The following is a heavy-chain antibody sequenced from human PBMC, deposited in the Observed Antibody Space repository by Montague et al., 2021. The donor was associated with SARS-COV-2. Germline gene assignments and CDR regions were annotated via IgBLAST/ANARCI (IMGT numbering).Heavy chain of an antibody. Sequence: SETLSLTCNVSGGSISSSSYYWGWIRQPPGKGLEWIGSIYYTGSTYYNPSLKSRVTISVDTSKNQFSLKLSSVTAADTAVYYCARDTRIAMLVVVTRYGLDVWGQGTTVTVSS. CDR2: IYYTGST. V-gene: IGHV4-39*07. D-gene: IGHD3-22*01. CDR1: GGSISSSSYY. J-gene: IGHJ6*02. CDR3: ARDTRIAMLVVVTRYGLDV.